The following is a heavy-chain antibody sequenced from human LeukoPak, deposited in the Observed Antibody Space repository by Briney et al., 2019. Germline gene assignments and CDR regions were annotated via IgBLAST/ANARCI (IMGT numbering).Heavy chain of an antibody. CDR1: GFTFSDYW. V-gene: IGHV3-7*03. D-gene: IGHD3-22*01. CDR3: ARNRNYYDKRDYRTDPFDV. J-gene: IGHJ3*01. Sequence: PGGSLTLSCTASGFTFSDYWMSWVRQTPGKGLEWVANIKHVGNEKYYVDSVKGRLTISRGNAENSLYLQMVSLRAEDTAVYYCARNRNYYDKRDYRTDPFDVWGPGTMVTVSS. CDR2: IKHVGNEK.